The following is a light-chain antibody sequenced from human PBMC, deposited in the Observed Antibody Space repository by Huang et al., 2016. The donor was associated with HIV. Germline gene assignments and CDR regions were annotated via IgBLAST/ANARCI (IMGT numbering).Light chain of an antibody. CDR2: STS. Sequence: DIQMTQFPSSLSASIGDRVNITCRASRNIGSLLNWYQQKPGRAPKLLIFSTSTLESGVQSRFSGSGSGTDFTLTISSLQPEDFATYSCQQSYSSPRVTFGPGTTVDIK. CDR1: RNIGSL. V-gene: IGKV1-39*01. CDR3: QQSYSSPRVT. J-gene: IGKJ3*01.